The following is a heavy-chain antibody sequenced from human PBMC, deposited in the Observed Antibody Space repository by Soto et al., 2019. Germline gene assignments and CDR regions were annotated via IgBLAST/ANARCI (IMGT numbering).Heavy chain of an antibody. V-gene: IGHV1-69*01. Sequence: QVQLVQSGAEVKKPGASGKVSCKASVGTFSSYSINWVRQAPGQGLEWMGEIIPIFGTANYAQKFQGRVTITADDSTSTAYMELSSLRSEDTAVYYCARDGGRHXXXXDXWXQXTLVTVSS. J-gene: IGHJ4*02. CDR1: VGTFSSYS. D-gene: IGHD1-26*01. CDR3: ARDGGRHXXXXDX. CDR2: IIPIFGTA.